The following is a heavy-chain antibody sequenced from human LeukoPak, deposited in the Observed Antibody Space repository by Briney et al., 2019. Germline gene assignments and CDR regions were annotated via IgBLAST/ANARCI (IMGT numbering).Heavy chain of an antibody. Sequence: ASVKVSCKASGYTFTSYDINWVRQATVQGLEWMGWMNPNSGNTGYAQKFQGRVTMTRNTSISTAYMELSSLRSEDTAVYYCARGPLLGYCSGGSCQSGMDVWGQGTTVTVSS. CDR3: ARGPLLGYCSGGSCQSGMDV. CDR1: GYTFTSYD. V-gene: IGHV1-8*01. J-gene: IGHJ6*02. CDR2: MNPNSGNT. D-gene: IGHD2-15*01.